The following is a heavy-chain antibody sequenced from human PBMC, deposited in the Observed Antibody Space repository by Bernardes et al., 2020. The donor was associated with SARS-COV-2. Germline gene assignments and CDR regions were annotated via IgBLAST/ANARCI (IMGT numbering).Heavy chain of an antibody. D-gene: IGHD6-19*01. CDR2: VSSNGGTA. CDR3: ARGEGSSGWFEPLDH. Sequence: GGSLRLSCTASGFTFSTYAMHWVRQAPGRGLEYVSAVSSNGGTAYYANSVKGRFTISSDNFENTLYLQMGSLRPEDTAVYYCARGEGSSGWFEPLDHWGQGTLVTVSS. V-gene: IGHV3-64*01. J-gene: IGHJ4*02. CDR1: GFTFSTYA.